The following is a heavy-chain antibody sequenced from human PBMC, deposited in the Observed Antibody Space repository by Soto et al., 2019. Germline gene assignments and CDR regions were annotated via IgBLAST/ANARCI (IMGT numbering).Heavy chain of an antibody. V-gene: IGHV4-59*01. CDR3: ARGLLGYYYYGMDV. Sequence: PSETLSLTCTVSGGSISSYYWGWIRQPPGKGLEWIGYIYYSGSTNYNPSLKSRVTISVDTSKNQFSLKLSSVTAADTAVYYCARGLLGYYYYGMDVWGQGTTVTVSS. CDR1: GGSISSYY. CDR2: IYYSGST. J-gene: IGHJ6*02. D-gene: IGHD3-16*01.